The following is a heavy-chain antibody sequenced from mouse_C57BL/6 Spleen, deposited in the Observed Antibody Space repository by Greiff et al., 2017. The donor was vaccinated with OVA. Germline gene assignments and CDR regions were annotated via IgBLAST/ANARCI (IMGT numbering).Heavy chain of an antibody. V-gene: IGHV1-15*01. CDR1: GYTFTDYE. Sequence: VQLQQSGAELVRPGASVTLSCKASGYTFTDYEMHWVKQTPVHGLEWIGAIDPETGGTAYNQKFKGKAILTADKSSSTAYMELRSLTSEDSAVYYCAGGYDPAWFAYWGQGTLVTVSA. J-gene: IGHJ3*01. CDR2: IDPETGGT. CDR3: AGGYDPAWFAY. D-gene: IGHD2-2*01.